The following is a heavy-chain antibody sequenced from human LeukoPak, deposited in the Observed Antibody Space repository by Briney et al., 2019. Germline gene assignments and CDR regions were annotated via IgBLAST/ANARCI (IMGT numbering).Heavy chain of an antibody. Sequence: GGSLRLSCAASGFTFTNAWMSWVRQPPGKGLEWVGLIKAKNDGETTDYAAPVKGRFTISRDDSKNTLYLQMNSLRTEGTALYYCTSDPPGGSAGVDYWGQGTLVTVSS. CDR2: IKAKNDGETT. J-gene: IGHJ4*02. D-gene: IGHD6-13*01. V-gene: IGHV3-15*01. CDR3: TSDPPGGSAGVDY. CDR1: GFTFTNAW.